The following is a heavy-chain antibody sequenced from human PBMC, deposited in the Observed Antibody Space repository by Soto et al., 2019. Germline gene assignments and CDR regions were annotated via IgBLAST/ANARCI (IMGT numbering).Heavy chain of an antibody. CDR3: ARAMVRGVRPIYYYYGMDV. CDR2: ISWNSGSI. D-gene: IGHD3-10*01. Sequence: PGGSLRLSCAASGFTFDDYAMHWVRQAPGKGLEWVSGISWNSGSIGYADSVKGRFTISRDNAKNSLYLQMNSLRAEDTAVYYCARAMVRGVRPIYYYYGMDVWGQGTTVTVSS. CDR1: GFTFDDYA. J-gene: IGHJ6*02. V-gene: IGHV3-9*01.